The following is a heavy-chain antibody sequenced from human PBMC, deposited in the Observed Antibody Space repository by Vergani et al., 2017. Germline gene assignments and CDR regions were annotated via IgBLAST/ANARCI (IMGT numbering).Heavy chain of an antibody. CDR2: IYNSGNG. V-gene: IGHV4-39*01. Sequence: QMQLQESGPGLVKASENLSLTCTVSGDSIISRSYYWGWIRQPPGKGLEWIGSIYNSGNGDSSSSFKSRVTISADTSKNQFPLRLTSVTAADTAVYYCASGMYYSDRTSHFRGRYFDVWGRGALVTVPS. CDR1: GDSIISRSYY. J-gene: IGHJ2*01. CDR3: ASGMYYSDRTSHFRGRYFDV. D-gene: IGHD3-16*01.